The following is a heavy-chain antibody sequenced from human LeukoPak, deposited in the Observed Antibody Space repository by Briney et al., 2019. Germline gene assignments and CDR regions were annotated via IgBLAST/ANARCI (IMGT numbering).Heavy chain of an antibody. Sequence: SETLSLTCTVSGGSISSGGYYWSWIRQHPGKGLEWIGYIYYSGSTYYNPSLKSRVTISVDTSKNQFSLKLSSVTAADTAVYYCARCRDFSGGSCTIDYWGQGTLVTVSS. J-gene: IGHJ4*02. CDR3: ARCRDFSGGSCTIDY. D-gene: IGHD2-15*01. CDR1: GGSISSGGYY. V-gene: IGHV4-31*03. CDR2: IYYSGST.